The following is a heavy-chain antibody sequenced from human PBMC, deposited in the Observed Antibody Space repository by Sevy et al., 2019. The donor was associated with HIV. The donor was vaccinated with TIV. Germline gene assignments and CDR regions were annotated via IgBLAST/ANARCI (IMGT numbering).Heavy chain of an antibody. J-gene: IGHJ4*02. V-gene: IGHV3-30*18. D-gene: IGHD5-18*01. Sequence: GGSLRLSCAASGFTFSSYGMHWVRQAPGKGLEWVAVISYDGSNKYYADSVKGRFTISRDNSKNTLYLQMNSLRAEDTAVYHCAKDGVQLWSNPFDYWGQGTLVTVSS. CDR1: GFTFSSYG. CDR3: AKDGVQLWSNPFDY. CDR2: ISYDGSNK.